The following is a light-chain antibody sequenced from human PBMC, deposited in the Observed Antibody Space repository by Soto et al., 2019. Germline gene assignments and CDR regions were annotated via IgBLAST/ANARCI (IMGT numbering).Light chain of an antibody. CDR1: QSPLYSDGNTY. V-gene: IGKV2-30*01. CDR2: KVS. Sequence: DVVMTQSPLSLPVTLGQPASISCRSSQSPLYSDGNTYLSWFQQRPGQSPRRLIYKVSNRDSGVPDRFSGSGSGTDFTLKISRVEAEDVGLYYCMQGTHAPWTFGQGTKVEIK. CDR3: MQGTHAPWT. J-gene: IGKJ1*01.